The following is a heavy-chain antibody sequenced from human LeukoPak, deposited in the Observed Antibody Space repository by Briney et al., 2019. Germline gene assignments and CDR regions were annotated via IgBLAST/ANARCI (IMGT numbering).Heavy chain of an antibody. Sequence: GASVKVSCKASGYNFVGYYLHWVRQAPGQGLEWMAWIDPYTGNTHYAQKFQGRITVTRDTSLRTTYMELNWLTSGDTVLYYCAREYSASEHWGQGTLVTVSS. CDR2: IDPYTGNT. V-gene: IGHV1-2*02. CDR3: AREYSASEH. J-gene: IGHJ1*01. CDR1: GYNFVGYY. D-gene: IGHD5-12*01.